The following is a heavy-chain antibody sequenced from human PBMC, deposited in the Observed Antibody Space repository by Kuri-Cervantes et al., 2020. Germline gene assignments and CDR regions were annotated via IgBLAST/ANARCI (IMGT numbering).Heavy chain of an antibody. V-gene: IGHV3-21*03. CDR1: GFTFSSYD. D-gene: IGHD6-13*01. CDR2: ISSSSSYI. CDR3: ARVLAAAGPDYYYYYYYMDV. J-gene: IGHJ6*03. Sequence: GGSLRLSCAASGFTFSSYDMHWVRQATGKGLEWVSSISSSSSYIYYADSVKGRFTISRDNAKNSLYLQMNSLRAEDTAVYYCARVLAAAGPDYYYYYYYMDVWGKGTTVTVSS.